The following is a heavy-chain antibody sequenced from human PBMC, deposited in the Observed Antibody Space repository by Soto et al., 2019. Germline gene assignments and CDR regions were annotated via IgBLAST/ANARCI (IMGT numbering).Heavy chain of an antibody. Sequence: SETLSLTCAVSGYSISSGYYWGWIRQPPGKGLEWIGSIFYSGSTYYNPSLKSRVTISVDTSKNQFSLKLSSVTATDTAVFYCARLFDGMDVWGRGTAVTVSS. J-gene: IGHJ6*02. CDR3: ARLFDGMDV. V-gene: IGHV4-38-2*01. CDR1: GYSISSGYY. CDR2: IFYSGST.